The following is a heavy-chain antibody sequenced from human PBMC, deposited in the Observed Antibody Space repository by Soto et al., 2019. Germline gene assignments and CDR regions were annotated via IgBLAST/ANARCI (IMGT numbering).Heavy chain of an antibody. CDR2: INHSGST. CDR3: ARTKGYSYGYYYGMDV. J-gene: IGHJ6*02. V-gene: IGHV4-34*01. Sequence: SETLSLTCAVYGGSFSGYYWSWIRQPPGKGLEWIGEINHSGSTNYNPSLKSRVTISVDTSKNQFSLKPSSVTAADTAVYYCARTKGYSYGYYYGMDVWGQGXTVTVSS. CDR1: GGSFSGYY. D-gene: IGHD5-18*01.